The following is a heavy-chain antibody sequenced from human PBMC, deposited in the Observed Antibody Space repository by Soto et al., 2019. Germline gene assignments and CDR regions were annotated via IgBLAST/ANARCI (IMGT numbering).Heavy chain of an antibody. CDR1: GYTFTGYY. V-gene: IGHV1-2*04. CDR3: ARDPLPGIAAAGSWFDP. J-gene: IGHJ5*02. Sequence: ASVKVSCKASGYTFTGYYMHWVRQAPGQGLEWMGWINPNSGGTNYAQKFQGWVTMTRDTSISTAYMELSRLRSDDTAVYYCARDPLPGIAAAGSWFDPWGQGTLVTVSS. CDR2: INPNSGGT. D-gene: IGHD6-13*01.